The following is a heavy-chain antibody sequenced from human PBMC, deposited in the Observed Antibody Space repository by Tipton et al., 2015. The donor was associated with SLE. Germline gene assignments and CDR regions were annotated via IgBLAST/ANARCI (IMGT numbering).Heavy chain of an antibody. CDR1: GGSISESTYS. CDR3: ARGCSSSTCEPFYFFGMDV. D-gene: IGHD2-2*01. V-gene: IGHV4-39*07. Sequence: TLSLTCTVSGGSISESTYSWDWIRQAPGKGLEWIGSMYFSGNTYYNPFLRSRVTITVDMSKNQFSLRLISVTAADTAVYYCARGCSSSTCEPFYFFGMDVWGQGTTVTVSS. J-gene: IGHJ6*02. CDR2: MYFSGNT.